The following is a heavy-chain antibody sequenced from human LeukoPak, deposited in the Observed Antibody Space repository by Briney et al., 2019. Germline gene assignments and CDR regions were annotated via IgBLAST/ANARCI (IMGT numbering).Heavy chain of an antibody. CDR1: GGSFSGYY. CDR2: INHSGST. V-gene: IGHV4-34*01. D-gene: IGHD6-13*01. J-gene: IGHJ4*02. Sequence: SETLSLTCAAYGGSFSGYYWSWIRQPPGKGLEWIGEINHSGSTNYNPSLKSRVTISVDTSKNQFSLKLSSVTAADTAVYYCARGPYSSPTQYWGQGTLVTVSS. CDR3: ARGPYSSPTQY.